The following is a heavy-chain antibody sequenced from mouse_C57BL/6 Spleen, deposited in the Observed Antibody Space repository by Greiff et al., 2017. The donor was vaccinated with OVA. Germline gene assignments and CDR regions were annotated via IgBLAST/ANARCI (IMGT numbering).Heavy chain of an antibody. Sequence: VQLQQSGPELVKPGASVKISCKASGYTFTDYYMNWVKQSHGKSLEWIGDINPNNGGTSYNQKFKGKATLTVDKSSSTAYMELRSLTSEDSAVYYCARSEITTVVVSRAMDYWGQGTSVTVSS. D-gene: IGHD1-1*01. J-gene: IGHJ4*01. CDR1: GYTFTDYY. CDR2: INPNNGGT. CDR3: ARSEITTVVVSRAMDY. V-gene: IGHV1-26*01.